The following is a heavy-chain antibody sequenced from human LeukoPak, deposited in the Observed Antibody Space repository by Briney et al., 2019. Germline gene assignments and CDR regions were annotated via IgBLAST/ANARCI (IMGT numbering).Heavy chain of an antibody. CDR1: GFTVSSNY. Sequence: PGGSLRLSCAASGFTVSSNYMSWVRQAPGKGLEWVSVIYSGGSTYYADSVKGRFTISRDNSKNTLYLQMNSLRAEDTAVYYCARGFYDSSGHNWFDPWGQGTLVTVSS. V-gene: IGHV3-53*01. CDR2: IYSGGST. D-gene: IGHD3-22*01. J-gene: IGHJ5*02. CDR3: ARGFYDSSGHNWFDP.